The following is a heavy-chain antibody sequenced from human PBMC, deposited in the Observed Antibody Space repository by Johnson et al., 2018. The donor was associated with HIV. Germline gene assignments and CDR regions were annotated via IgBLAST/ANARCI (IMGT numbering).Heavy chain of an antibody. J-gene: IGHJ3*02. CDR3: ARDPDPFREYHGDAFDI. Sequence: QVQLVESGGGLVQPGGSLRLSCAASGVTFSSYAMSWVRQAPGKGLEWVAVIWFDGSNKYYADSVKGRFTISRDSSKDTLYVQMNSLRGEDTAVYYCARDPDPFREYHGDAFDIWGQGTVVTVSS. CDR1: GVTFSSYA. CDR2: IWFDGSNK. D-gene: IGHD3-10*01. V-gene: IGHV3-30*04.